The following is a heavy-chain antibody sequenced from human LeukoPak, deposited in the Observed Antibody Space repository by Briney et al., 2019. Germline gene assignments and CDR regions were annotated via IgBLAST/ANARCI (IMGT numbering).Heavy chain of an antibody. V-gene: IGHV3-23*01. Sequence: PGGSLRLSCAASGFTFSSYGMSWVRQAPGEGLEWVSAISGSGGSTYYADSVKGRFTISRGNSKNTLYLQMNSLRAEDTAVYYCAKDGELRYFDWLPGPYYYYYMDVWGKGTTVTISS. D-gene: IGHD3-9*01. CDR3: AKDGELRYFDWLPGPYYYYYMDV. CDR1: GFTFSSYG. J-gene: IGHJ6*03. CDR2: ISGSGGST.